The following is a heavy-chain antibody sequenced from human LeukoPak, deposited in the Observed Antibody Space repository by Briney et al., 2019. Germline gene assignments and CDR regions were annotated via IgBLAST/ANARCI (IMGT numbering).Heavy chain of an antibody. D-gene: IGHD7-27*01. J-gene: IGHJ4*02. CDR2: IIPIFGTA. V-gene: IGHV1-69*13. CDR1: GGTFSSYA. Sequence: SVKVSCKASGGTFSSYAISWVRQAPGQGLEWMGGIIPIFGTANYAQKFQGRVTITADESTSTAYMELSSLRSEDTAVYYCATALLTGDPPVYFDYWGQGTLVTVSS. CDR3: ATALLTGDPPVYFDY.